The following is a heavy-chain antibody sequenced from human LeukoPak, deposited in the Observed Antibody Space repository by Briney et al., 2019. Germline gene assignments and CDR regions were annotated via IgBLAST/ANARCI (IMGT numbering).Heavy chain of an antibody. CDR1: GGSFSGYY. J-gene: IGHJ4*02. D-gene: IGHD1-26*01. CDR3: ARAPHSGSYYNY. Sequence: SQTLSLTCAVYGGSFSGYYWSWIRHPPGKGLEWIGEINHSGATSYNPSLKSRVTISVDTSKNQFSLKLNSVTAADTAVYYCARAPHSGSYYNYWGQGTLVTVSS. CDR2: INHSGAT. V-gene: IGHV4-34*01.